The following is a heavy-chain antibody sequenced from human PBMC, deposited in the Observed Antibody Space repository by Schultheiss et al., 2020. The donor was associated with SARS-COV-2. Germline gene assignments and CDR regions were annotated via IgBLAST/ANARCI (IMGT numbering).Heavy chain of an antibody. Sequence: GGSLRLSCAASGFTFSSYAMSWVRQAPGKGLEWVSSSSSSSSYIYYADSVKGRFTISRDNAKNSLYLQMNSLRAEDTAVYYCARVGATSGMDVWGQGTTVTVSS. D-gene: IGHD1-26*01. CDR3: ARVGATSGMDV. CDR2: SSSSSSYI. J-gene: IGHJ6*02. V-gene: IGHV3-21*01. CDR1: GFTFSSYA.